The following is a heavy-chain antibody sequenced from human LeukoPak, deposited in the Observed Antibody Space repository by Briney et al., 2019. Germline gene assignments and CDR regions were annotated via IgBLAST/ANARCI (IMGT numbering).Heavy chain of an antibody. CDR1: GFTFSSYW. V-gene: IGHV3-7*01. J-gene: IGHJ4*02. CDR3: ARLASNVLRYFDWLSKTYYFDY. CDR2: IKQDGSEK. Sequence: GGSLRLSCAASGFTFSSYWMSWVRQAPGKGLEWVANIKQDGSEKYYVDSVKGRFTISRDNAKNSLYLQMNSLRAEDTAVYYCARLASNVLRYFDWLSKTYYFDYWGQGTLVTVSS. D-gene: IGHD3-9*01.